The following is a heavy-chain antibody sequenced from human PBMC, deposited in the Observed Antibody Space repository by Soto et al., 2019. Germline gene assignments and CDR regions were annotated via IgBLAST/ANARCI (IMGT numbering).Heavy chain of an antibody. D-gene: IGHD5-12*01. Sequence: QVQLQQWGAGLLKPSETLSLTCAVYGGSFSGYYWSWIRQPPGQGLEWIGEINHSGSTNYNPSLKSRVTISVDTSKNQFSLKLSSVTAADTAVYYCARGLKVSGFPHYVNIVATIRGHYFDYWGQGTLVTVSS. J-gene: IGHJ4*02. CDR2: INHSGST. V-gene: IGHV4-34*01. CDR1: GGSFSGYY. CDR3: ARGLKVSGFPHYVNIVATIRGHYFDY.